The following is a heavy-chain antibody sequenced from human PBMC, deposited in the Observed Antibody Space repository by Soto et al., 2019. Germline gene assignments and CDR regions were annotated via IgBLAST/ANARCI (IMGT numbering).Heavy chain of an antibody. CDR2: ICSSGST. CDR3: AREGYSSRWNPIDY. J-gene: IGHJ4*02. CDR1: GGSISVYY. D-gene: IGHD6-13*01. V-gene: IGHV4-59*01. Sequence: QVQLQESGPGLVKPSETLSLTCTVSGGSISVYYWSWIRQPPGKGLEWIAYICSSGSTTYNPSLRSRVTISEDTSKTQLSLKLSSVTAADTAVYYCAREGYSSRWNPIDYWGQGTQVTVSS.